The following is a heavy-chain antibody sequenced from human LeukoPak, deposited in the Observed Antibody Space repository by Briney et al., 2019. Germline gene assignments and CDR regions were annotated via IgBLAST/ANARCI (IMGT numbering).Heavy chain of an antibody. Sequence: GASVNVSCKPSGYTFTSYGISWVRQAPGQGLEWMGWISAYNGNTNYAQKLQGRVTMTTDTSMSPAYMEVRSLRSDETAVYCCAAGKKTFDAWGQGTMVTVSS. CDR3: AAGKKTFDA. J-gene: IGHJ5*02. CDR2: ISAYNGNT. CDR1: GYTFTSYG. V-gene: IGHV1-18*01.